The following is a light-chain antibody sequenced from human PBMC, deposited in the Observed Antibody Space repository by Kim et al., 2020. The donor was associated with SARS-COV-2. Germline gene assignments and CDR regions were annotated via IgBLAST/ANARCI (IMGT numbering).Light chain of an antibody. J-gene: IGKJ1*01. CDR2: DAS. V-gene: IGKV1-17*01. Sequence: DIQMTQSPPSLSASVGDRVTITCRASQVIGDDLAWYQQKPGKAPERLIYDASNLQGGVPSRFSGSGSGTDFSLTISSLQPDDFATYFCLQHHSFPLTFGQGTKVDI. CDR1: QVIGDD. CDR3: LQHHSFPLT.